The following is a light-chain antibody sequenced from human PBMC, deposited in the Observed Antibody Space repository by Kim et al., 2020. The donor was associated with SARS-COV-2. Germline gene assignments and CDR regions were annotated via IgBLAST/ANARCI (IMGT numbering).Light chain of an antibody. Sequence: SASVGDRFTITCRASQGISSYLAWYQQKPWKAPKLLIYAASTLQSGVPSRFSGSGSGTDFTLTISSLQPGDFATYYCQQLNSYPSFGGGTKVDIK. CDR2: AAS. J-gene: IGKJ4*01. CDR1: QGISSY. CDR3: QQLNSYPS. V-gene: IGKV1-9*01.